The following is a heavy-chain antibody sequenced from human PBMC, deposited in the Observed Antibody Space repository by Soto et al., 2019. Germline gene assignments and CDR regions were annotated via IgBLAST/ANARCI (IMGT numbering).Heavy chain of an antibody. CDR2: ISWNSVNI. D-gene: IGHD3-10*01. CDR3: PRDWPGGGSPDP. J-gene: IGHJ5*02. CDR1: GFTFDAYA. V-gene: IGHV3-9*01. Sequence: EVQLVESGGGLVQPGRSLRLSCAASGFTFDAYAMHWVRLVPGKGLEWVSGISWNSVNIGYADSVKGRFTISRDTAKNSLYKKMNSRTPEDPPWYSCPRDWPGGGSPDPGGEATLVPVPS.